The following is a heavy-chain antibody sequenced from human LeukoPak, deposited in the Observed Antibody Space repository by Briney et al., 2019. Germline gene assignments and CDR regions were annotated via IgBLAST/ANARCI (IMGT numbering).Heavy chain of an antibody. J-gene: IGHJ6*04. CDR1: GFTFSSYA. CDR2: ISGSGGST. V-gene: IGHV3-23*01. Sequence: PGGSLRLSCAASGFTFSSYAMSWVRQAPGKGLEWVSAISGSGGSTYYADSVKGRFTISRDNSKNTLYLQMNSLRAEDTAVYYCAKVGCSGGSCYYYYGMDAWGKGTTVTVSS. CDR3: AKVGCSGGSCYYYYGMDA. D-gene: IGHD2-15*01.